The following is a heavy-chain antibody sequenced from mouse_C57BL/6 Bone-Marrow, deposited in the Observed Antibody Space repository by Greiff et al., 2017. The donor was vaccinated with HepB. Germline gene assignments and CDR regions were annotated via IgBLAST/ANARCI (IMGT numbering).Heavy chain of an antibody. CDR3: TIDYGSSFFEY. Sequence: QVQLQQSGAELVRPGASVTLSCKASGYTFTDYEMHWVKQTPVHGLEWIGAIDPETGGTAYNQKFKGKAILTADKSSSTAYMELRSLTSEDSAVYYCTIDYGSSFFEYWGQGTTLTVSS. V-gene: IGHV1-15*01. CDR2: IDPETGGT. D-gene: IGHD1-1*01. CDR1: GYTFTDYE. J-gene: IGHJ2*01.